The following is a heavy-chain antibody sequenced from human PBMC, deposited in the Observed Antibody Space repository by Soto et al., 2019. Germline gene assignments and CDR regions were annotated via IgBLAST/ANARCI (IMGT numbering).Heavy chain of an antibody. CDR1: GFSLSTSGVA. CDR2: IYWDDDK. D-gene: IGHD3-9*01. CDR3: ARTYYDSLAGYYNPWYFDL. V-gene: IGHV2-5*02. J-gene: IGHJ2*01. Sequence: QITLKESGPTLVKPTQTLTLTCTFSGFSLSTSGVAVGWIRQPPGKALEWLALIYWDDDKRYSPSLKSRLINTKDTSKNQMVLTITNLDPTDTATSYCARTYYDSLAGYYNPWYFDLWGRGTLVTVSS.